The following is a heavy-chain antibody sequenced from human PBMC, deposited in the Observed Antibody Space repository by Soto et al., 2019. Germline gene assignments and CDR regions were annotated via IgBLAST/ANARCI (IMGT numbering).Heavy chain of an antibody. V-gene: IGHV3-30-3*01. CDR1: GFTFSSYA. D-gene: IGHD1-26*01. J-gene: IGHJ4*02. CDR2: ISYDGSNK. CDR3: AREWELVY. Sequence: QVQLVESGGGVVQPGRSLRLSCAASGFTFSSYAMHWVRQAPGKGLEWVAVISYDGSNKYYADSVKGRFTISRDNSKNTLYLQMNSLRAEDTALYYCAREWELVYWGQGTLVTVSS.